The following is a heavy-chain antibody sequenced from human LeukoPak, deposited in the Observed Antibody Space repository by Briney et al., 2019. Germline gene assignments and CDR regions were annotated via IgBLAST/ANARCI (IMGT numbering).Heavy chain of an antibody. CDR2: IVWDDDK. Sequence: SGPTLVNPTQTLTLTCTFSVFSLSTSGMCVSWILQPPGKALEWLSPIVWDDDKYYSTSLQTRPTMSNDTSKNQVILTMTNMDTVDTATYYCARTTATMVTHYFYYYMDVWGKGTTVTVSS. CDR1: VFSLSTSGMC. CDR3: ARTTATMVTHYFYYYMDV. V-gene: IGHV2-70*01. D-gene: IGHD5-18*01. J-gene: IGHJ6*03.